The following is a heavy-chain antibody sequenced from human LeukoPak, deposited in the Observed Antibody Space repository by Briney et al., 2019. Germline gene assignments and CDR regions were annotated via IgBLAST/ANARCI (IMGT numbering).Heavy chain of an antibody. V-gene: IGHV3-7*03. J-gene: IGHJ4*02. Sequence: GGSLRLSCAASGFTFSSYWMSWVRQAPGKGLEWVASIKQDGSEKDYADSVKGRFTISRDNAKNSLYLQMNSLRAEDTAVYYCATGIAAWFDYWGQGTLVTVSS. CDR1: GFTFSSYW. CDR3: ATGIAAWFDY. CDR2: IKQDGSEK. D-gene: IGHD6-13*01.